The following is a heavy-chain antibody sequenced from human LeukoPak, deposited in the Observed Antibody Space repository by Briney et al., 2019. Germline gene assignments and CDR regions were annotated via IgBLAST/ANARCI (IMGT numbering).Heavy chain of an antibody. V-gene: IGHV1-2*02. D-gene: IGHD6-19*01. J-gene: IGHJ4*02. CDR3: APSSGFYYFDY. CDR1: GYTFTSYG. Sequence: ASVKVSCKASGYTFTSYGISWVRQAPGQGLEWMGWINPNSGGTNYAQKFQGRVTMTRDTSISTAYMELSRLRSDDAAVYYCAPSSGFYYFDYWGQGTLVTVSS. CDR2: INPNSGGT.